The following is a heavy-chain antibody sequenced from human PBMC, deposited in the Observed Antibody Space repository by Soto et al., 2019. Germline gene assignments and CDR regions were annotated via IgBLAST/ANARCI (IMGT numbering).Heavy chain of an antibody. CDR3: ARGRGGLDV. D-gene: IGHD3-10*01. CDR1: GGSFSGYY. V-gene: IGHV4-34*01. CDR2: INQSGST. Sequence: SKTLSLTCTVYGGSFSGYYWNWIRQPPGKGLEWIGEINQSGSTNYNPSLKSRVTISLDTSKNQFCLNLTSVTAADTAVYFCARGRGGLDVWGQGTTVTVSS. J-gene: IGHJ6*02.